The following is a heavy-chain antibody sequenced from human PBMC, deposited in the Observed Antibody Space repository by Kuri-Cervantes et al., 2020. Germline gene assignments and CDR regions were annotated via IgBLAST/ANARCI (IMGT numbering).Heavy chain of an antibody. V-gene: IGHV1-46*01. CDR2: INPSSGST. D-gene: IGHD6-19*01. CDR1: GYTFTSYY. Sequence: ASVKVSCKASGYTFTSYYMHWVRQAPGQGPEWMGKINPSSGSTRYAQKVQGRVTMTRDTSTSTVYMELSSLRFEDTAVYYCARGGSSGDHFDYWGQGTLVTVSS. J-gene: IGHJ4*02. CDR3: ARGGSSGDHFDY.